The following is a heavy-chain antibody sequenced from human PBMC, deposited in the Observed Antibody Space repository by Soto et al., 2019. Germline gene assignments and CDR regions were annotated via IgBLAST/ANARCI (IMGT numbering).Heavy chain of an antibody. CDR1: GYTFTGFY. CDR3: ARGPFGDSPIDF. V-gene: IGHV1-2*02. J-gene: IGHJ3*01. CDR2: INPRNGDK. D-gene: IGHD3-10*01. Sequence: GASVKVSCKASGYTFTGFYVHWVRKAPRQGLEWMGWINPRNGDKILAQKFEGRVTLTRDTSVTTAYLDLSSLNSDDTAVYYCARGPFGDSPIDFWGPGTVVTVSS.